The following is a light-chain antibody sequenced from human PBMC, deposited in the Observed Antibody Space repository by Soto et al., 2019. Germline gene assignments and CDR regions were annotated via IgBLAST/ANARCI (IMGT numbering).Light chain of an antibody. J-gene: IGLJ1*01. CDR2: DVS. CDR3: NSYTRSNPRGV. CDR1: SSDVGGYEY. Sequence: QSALTQPTSVSGSPGQSITISCTGTSSDVGGYEYVSWYQQHPGKAPKRIIYDVSDRPSGVSNRFSGSKSGNTASLAISGLQAEDEADYYCNSYTRSNPRGVFGTGTKVPS. V-gene: IGLV2-14*03.